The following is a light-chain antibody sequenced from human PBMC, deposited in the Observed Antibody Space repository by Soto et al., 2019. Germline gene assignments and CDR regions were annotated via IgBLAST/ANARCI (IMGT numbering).Light chain of an antibody. Sequence: EIVLTQSPGTLSLSPEERATLSCRASQSVSSSYLAWYQQKPGQAPRLLIYGASSRATGIPDRFSGSGSGTDFTLTISRLEPEDFAVYYCQQYGSSHPWTFGQGTKVEIK. CDR1: QSVSSSY. J-gene: IGKJ1*01. CDR3: QQYGSSHPWT. CDR2: GAS. V-gene: IGKV3-20*01.